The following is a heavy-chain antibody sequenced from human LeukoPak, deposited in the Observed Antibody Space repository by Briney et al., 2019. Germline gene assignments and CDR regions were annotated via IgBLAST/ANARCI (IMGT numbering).Heavy chain of an antibody. CDR1: GGSISSSNW. J-gene: IGHJ4*02. V-gene: IGHV4-4*02. CDR2: IYHSGST. Sequence: SVTLSLTCAVSGGSISSSNWWSWVRQPPGKGLEWIGEIYHSGSTNYNPSLKSRVTISVDKSKNQFSLKLSSVTAADTAVYHCARASAAAGFFDHWGQGTLVAVSS. CDR3: ARASAAAGFFDH. D-gene: IGHD6-13*01.